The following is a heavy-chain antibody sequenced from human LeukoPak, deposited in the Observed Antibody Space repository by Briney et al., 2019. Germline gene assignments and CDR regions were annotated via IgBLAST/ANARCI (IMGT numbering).Heavy chain of an antibody. V-gene: IGHV3-23*01. Sequence: GGSLRPSCAASGFTFSSYAMSWVRQAPGKGLEWVSAISGSGGSTYYADSVKGRFTISRDNSKNTLYLQMNSLRAEDTAVYYCAKADYYDSSGYYYFFDYWGQGTLVTVSS. D-gene: IGHD3-22*01. J-gene: IGHJ4*02. CDR1: GFTFSSYA. CDR2: ISGSGGST. CDR3: AKADYYDSSGYYYFFDY.